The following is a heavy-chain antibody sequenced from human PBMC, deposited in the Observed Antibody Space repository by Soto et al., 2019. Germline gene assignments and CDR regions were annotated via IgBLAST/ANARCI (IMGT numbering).Heavy chain of an antibody. Sequence: GGSLRLSCAASGLTFRNVWMTWVRQAPGKGLEWVAVISYDGSNKYYADSVKGRFTISRDNSKNTLYLQMNSLRAEDTAVYYCARERSIAAQGFYGMDVWGQGTTVTVSS. CDR3: ARERSIAAQGFYGMDV. J-gene: IGHJ6*02. CDR2: ISYDGSNK. CDR1: GLTFRNVW. V-gene: IGHV3-30*03. D-gene: IGHD6-6*01.